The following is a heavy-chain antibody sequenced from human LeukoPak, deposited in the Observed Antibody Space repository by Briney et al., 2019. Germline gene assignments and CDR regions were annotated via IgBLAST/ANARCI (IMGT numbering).Heavy chain of an antibody. D-gene: IGHD5-18*01. J-gene: IGHJ4*02. Sequence: QPGGSLRLSCAASGFTFSSSAMSWVRQVPGKGLEWVSGISASGGSTNYADSVRGRFTISRDNSKNTLYVQMNSLRVEDTAVYYCASRLTGKSYGYVYWGQGTLVTVSS. CDR2: ISASGGST. CDR1: GFTFSSSA. V-gene: IGHV3-23*01. CDR3: ASRLTGKSYGYVY.